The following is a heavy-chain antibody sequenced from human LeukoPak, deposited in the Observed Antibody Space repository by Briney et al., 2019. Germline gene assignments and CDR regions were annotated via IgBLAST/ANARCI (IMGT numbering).Heavy chain of an antibody. CDR2: ISYDGSNK. V-gene: IGHV3-30*04. D-gene: IGHD2-2*01. Sequence: GGSLRLSCAASGFTFSSYAMHWVRQAPGKGLEWVAVISYDGSNKYYADSVKGRFTISRDNSKNTLYLQMNSLRAEDTAVYYCAREYLYYFDYWGQGTLVTVSS. J-gene: IGHJ4*02. CDR3: AREYLYYFDY. CDR1: GFTFSSYA.